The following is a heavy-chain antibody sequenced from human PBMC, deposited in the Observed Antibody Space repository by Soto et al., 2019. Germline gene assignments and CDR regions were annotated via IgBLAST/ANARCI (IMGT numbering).Heavy chain of an antibody. CDR3: ARGNDFWSGYPIPYYYYYGMDV. CDR1: GYTLTSYA. V-gene: IGHV7-4-1*01. CDR2: INTNTGNP. D-gene: IGHD3-3*01. Sequence: ASVKVSCKASGYTLTSYAMNWVRQAPGQGLEWMGWINTNTGNPTYAQGFTGRFVFSLDTSVSTAYLQICSLKAEDTAVYYCARGNDFWSGYPIPYYYYYGMDVWGQGTTVTVSS. J-gene: IGHJ6*02.